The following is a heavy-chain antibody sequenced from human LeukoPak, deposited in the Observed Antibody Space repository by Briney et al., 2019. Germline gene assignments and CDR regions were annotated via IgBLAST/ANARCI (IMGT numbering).Heavy chain of an antibody. CDR2: INPNSGGS. J-gene: IGHJ4*02. Sequence: ASVKVSCKASGYTFTGYYMHWVRQAPGQGLEWMGWINPNSGGSNYAQKFQGRVTMTRDTSISTAYMELRRLRSDDTAVYYCARGYISEQLALIYFDYWGQGTLVTVSS. CDR1: GYTFTGYY. V-gene: IGHV1-2*02. CDR3: ARGYISEQLALIYFDY. D-gene: IGHD6-6*01.